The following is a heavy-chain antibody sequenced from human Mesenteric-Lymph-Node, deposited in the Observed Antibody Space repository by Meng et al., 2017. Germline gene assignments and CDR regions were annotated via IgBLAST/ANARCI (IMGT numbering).Heavy chain of an antibody. J-gene: IGHJ6*02. CDR3: ARESSGV. CDR1: GFTLSSNA. Sequence: LSLTCVASGFTLSSNAMNWVRQAPGKGLEWVAIISYDGSSQHYADSVKGRFTISRDNSKNTLYLQMNSLRAEDTAVYYCARESSGVWGQGTTVTVSS. V-gene: IGHV3-30*01. CDR2: ISYDGSSQ. D-gene: IGHD6-6*01.